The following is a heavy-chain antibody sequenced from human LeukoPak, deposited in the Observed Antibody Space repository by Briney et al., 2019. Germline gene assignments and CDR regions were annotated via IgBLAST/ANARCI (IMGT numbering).Heavy chain of an antibody. CDR1: GVSISRYY. CDR3: ARLIYDSSTYYYFDY. J-gene: IGHJ4*02. V-gene: IGHV4-59*08. CDR2: VYYSGST. Sequence: SETLSLTCTVSGVSISRYYWSWIRQPPGKGLEWVGYVYYSGSTNYNPSLKSRVSISVDTSKNQFSLKLSSVTAADTAVYFCARLIYDSSTYYYFDYWGQGTLVTASS. D-gene: IGHD3-22*01.